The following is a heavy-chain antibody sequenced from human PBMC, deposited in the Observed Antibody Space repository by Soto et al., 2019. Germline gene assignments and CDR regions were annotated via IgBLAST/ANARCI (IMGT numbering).Heavy chain of an antibody. J-gene: IGHJ5*02. CDR2: IKEDGSAK. CDR3: ARDGDGYPA. V-gene: IGHV3-7*01. D-gene: IGHD1-1*01. Sequence: SWVRQATGKGLEWVANIKEDGSAKYYADAVKGRFTLSRDNVDNSLYLQMNSLRVEDTAVYYCARDGDGYPAWGQGTLVTVSS.